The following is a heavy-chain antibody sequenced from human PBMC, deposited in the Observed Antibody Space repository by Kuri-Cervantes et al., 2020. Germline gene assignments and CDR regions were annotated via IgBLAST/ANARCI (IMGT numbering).Heavy chain of an antibody. CDR2: INWNGGST. D-gene: IGHD3-22*01. V-gene: IGHV3-20*04. CDR1: GFTFDEFG. CDR3: ARAPDYYDSSDSFFAKYFHH. J-gene: IGHJ1*01. Sequence: GESLKISCVASGFTFDEFGMTWVRQLPGKGLEWVSAINWNGGSTAYADSVKGRFTIFRSDAKNSVYLQMHSLRVEDTAFYYCARAPDYYDSSDSFFAKYFHHWGRGTLVTVSS.